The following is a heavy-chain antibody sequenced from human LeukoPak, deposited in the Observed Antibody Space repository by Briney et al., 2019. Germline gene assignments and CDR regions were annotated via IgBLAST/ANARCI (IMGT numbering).Heavy chain of an antibody. CDR1: GGSISSYY. CDR2: ISSSGSTI. Sequence: LSLTCTVSGGSISSYYWSWIRQAPGKGLEWVSYISSSGSTIYYADSVKGRFTTSRDNAKNSLYLQMNSLRAEDTAVYYCARDSNGWYYYDSSGPYNWFDPWGQGTLVTVSS. D-gene: IGHD3-22*01. V-gene: IGHV3-11*01. J-gene: IGHJ5*02. CDR3: ARDSNGWYYYDSSGPYNWFDP.